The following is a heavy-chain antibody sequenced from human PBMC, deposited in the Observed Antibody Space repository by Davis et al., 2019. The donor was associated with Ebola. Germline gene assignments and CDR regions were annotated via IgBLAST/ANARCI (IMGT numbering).Heavy chain of an antibody. V-gene: IGHV3-23*01. D-gene: IGHD6-6*01. CDR1: GFTFSSYA. J-gene: IGHJ6*02. CDR3: AKDEQLAGWFVYYGMDV. CDR2: ISGSGGST. Sequence: GESLKISCAASGFTFSSYAMSWVRQAPGKGLEWVSAISGSGGSTYYADSVKGRFTISRDNSKNTLYLQMNSLRAEDTAVYYCAKDEQLAGWFVYYGMDVWGQGTLVTVSS.